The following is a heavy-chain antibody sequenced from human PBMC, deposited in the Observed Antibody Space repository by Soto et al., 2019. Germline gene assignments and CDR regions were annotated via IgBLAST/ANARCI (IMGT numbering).Heavy chain of an antibody. J-gene: IGHJ4*02. V-gene: IGHV3-23*01. CDR1: GFTFRSYA. Sequence: GGALRLSCAASGFTFRSYAMSWIRQAPGKGLEWVSAISGSGGSTFYADSMKGRFPISRDNSKNTLYLQMNNLRAEDTAVYYCAKGRSYMDIETVPAARISPDYWGQGTLVSVSS. CDR3: AKGRSYMDIETVPAARISPDY. CDR2: ISGSGGST. D-gene: IGHD2-2*03.